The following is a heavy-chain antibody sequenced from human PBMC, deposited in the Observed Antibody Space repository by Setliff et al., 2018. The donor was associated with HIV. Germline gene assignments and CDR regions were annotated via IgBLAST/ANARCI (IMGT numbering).Heavy chain of an antibody. V-gene: IGHV4-4*07. D-gene: IGHD3-10*01. Sequence: SETLSLTCTVSGGSLSSYYWSWIRQPAGKGLEWIGRIYTSGSTNYNPSLKSRVTISVDTSKNQFSLKLSSVTAPDTAVYFCARRIDNSGSFPDKNWFDTWGQGSLVTVSS. CDR2: IYTSGST. J-gene: IGHJ5*02. CDR3: ARRIDNSGSFPDKNWFDT. CDR1: GGSLSSYY.